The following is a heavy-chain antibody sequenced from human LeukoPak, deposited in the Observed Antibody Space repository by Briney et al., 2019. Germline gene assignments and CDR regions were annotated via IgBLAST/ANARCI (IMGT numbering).Heavy chain of an antibody. CDR2: INPGGGST. Sequence: GASVKVSCKASGYTFTSYYIHWVRQAPGQGLEWMGIINPGGGSTTYAQKFQGRVNMTRDTSTSTVYMELSSLRSEDTAVYYCARESLYYFDYWGQGTLVAVSS. CDR3: ARESLYYFDY. V-gene: IGHV1-46*01. CDR1: GYTFTSYY. J-gene: IGHJ4*02.